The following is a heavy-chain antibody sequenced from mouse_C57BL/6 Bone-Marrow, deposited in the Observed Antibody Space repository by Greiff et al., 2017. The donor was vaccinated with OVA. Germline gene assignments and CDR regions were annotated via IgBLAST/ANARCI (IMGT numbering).Heavy chain of an antibody. J-gene: IGHJ2*01. Sequence: QVQLQQSGAELARPGASVKLSCKASGYTFTSYGISWVKQRTGQGLEWIGEIYPRSGNTYYNEKFKGKATLTADKSSSTAYMELRSLTSEDSAVYFSAIEPLYYYGSSYDYDYWAKAPLSQS. D-gene: IGHD1-1*01. CDR2: IYPRSGNT. CDR3: AIEPLYYYGSSYDYDY. V-gene: IGHV1-81*01. CDR1: GYTFTSYG.